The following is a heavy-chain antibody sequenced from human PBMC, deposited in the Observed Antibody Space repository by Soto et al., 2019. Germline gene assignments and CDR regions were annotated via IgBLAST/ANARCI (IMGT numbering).Heavy chain of an antibody. CDR2: IKSKTDGETT. D-gene: IGHD3-10*01. Sequence: EVQLVESGGGLVKPGGSLRLSCVASGFTFNNAWMSWVRQAPGKGLEWVGRIKSKTDGETTDYAAPVKGRFTISRDDSKNTLYLQMNSLKTEDTAVYYCTTDPGSGSYYSPYFDYWGQGTLVTVSS. J-gene: IGHJ4*02. CDR1: GFTFNNAW. V-gene: IGHV3-15*01. CDR3: TTDPGSGSYYSPYFDY.